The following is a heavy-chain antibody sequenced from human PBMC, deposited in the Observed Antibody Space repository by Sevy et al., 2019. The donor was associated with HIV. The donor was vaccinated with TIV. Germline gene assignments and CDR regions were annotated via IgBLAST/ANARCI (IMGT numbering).Heavy chain of an antibody. V-gene: IGHV3-48*02. CDR2: ISKSGSTT. D-gene: IGHD7-27*01. CDR3: AREENRELGTIPLDS. Sequence: GGSLRLSCAASGFTFSHHNMNWVRQAPGKGLEWISYISKSGSTTYFADSVRGRFTISRDNAKNSPFLEMHSLTDEDTAVYYCAREENRELGTIPLDSWGRGIQVTVSS. CDR1: GFTFSHHN. J-gene: IGHJ4*02.